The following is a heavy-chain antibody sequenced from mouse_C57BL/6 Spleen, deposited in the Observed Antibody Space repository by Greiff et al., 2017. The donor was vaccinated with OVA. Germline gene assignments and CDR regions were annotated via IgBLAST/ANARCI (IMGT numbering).Heavy chain of an antibody. D-gene: IGHD1-1*01. CDR2: IYPGSGST. Sequence: QVQLQQPGAELVKPGASVKMSCKASGYTFTSYWITWVKQRPGQGLEWIGDIYPGSGSTNYNEKFKSKATLTVDTSSSTAYMQLSSLTSEDSAVYYGARGGLITTVVPLDYWGQGTTLTVSS. CDR3: ARGGLITTVVPLDY. J-gene: IGHJ2*01. CDR1: GYTFTSYW. V-gene: IGHV1-55*01.